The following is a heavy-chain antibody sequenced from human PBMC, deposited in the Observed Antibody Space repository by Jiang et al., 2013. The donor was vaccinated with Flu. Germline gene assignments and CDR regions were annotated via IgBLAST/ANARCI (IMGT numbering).Heavy chain of an antibody. J-gene: IGHJ4*02. CDR3: AKDLPSWTTVVTGFDY. CDR2: ISWNSGSI. D-gene: IGHD4-23*01. Sequence: VQLVESGGGLVQPGRSLRLSCAASGFTFDDYAMHWVRQAPGKGLEWVSGISWNSGSIGYADSVKGRFTISRDNAKNSLYLQMNSLRAEDTALYYCAKDLPSWTTVVTGFDYWGQGTLVT. CDR1: GFTFDDYA. V-gene: IGHV3-9*01.